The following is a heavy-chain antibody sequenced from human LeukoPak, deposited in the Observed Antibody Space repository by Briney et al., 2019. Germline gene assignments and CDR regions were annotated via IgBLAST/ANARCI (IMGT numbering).Heavy chain of an antibody. Sequence: SETLSLTCTVSGGSLSSGSYYWGWLRQPPGRGLEWVGYIYYSGSTNYNPSLKSRVTISVDTSKNQFSLKLSSVTAADTAVYYCARTQPLATYYYGPGSYIPWFDPWGQGTLVTVSS. CDR2: IYYSGST. J-gene: IGHJ5*02. CDR1: GGSLSSGSYY. V-gene: IGHV4-61*01. CDR3: ARTQPLATYYYGPGSYIPWFDP. D-gene: IGHD3-10*01.